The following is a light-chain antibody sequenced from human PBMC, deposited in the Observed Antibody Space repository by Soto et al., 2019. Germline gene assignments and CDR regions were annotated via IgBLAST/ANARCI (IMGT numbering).Light chain of an antibody. CDR1: NSNIGSNT. CDR2: NNN. J-gene: IGLJ3*02. Sequence: QAVVTQPPSASETPGQRVTISCSGSNSNIGSNTVNWYQQLPGTAPKFFIYNNNQRPSGVPERFSGSKSGTSASLAISGLQSEDEANYYCAAWDDSLNGGVFGGGTKVTVL. CDR3: AAWDDSLNGGV. V-gene: IGLV1-44*01.